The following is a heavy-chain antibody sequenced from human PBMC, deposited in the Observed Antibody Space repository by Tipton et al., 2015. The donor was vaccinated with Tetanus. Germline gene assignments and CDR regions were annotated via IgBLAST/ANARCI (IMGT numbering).Heavy chain of an antibody. D-gene: IGHD4-11*01. CDR2: ISGSGGST. V-gene: IGHV3-23*01. Sequence: SLRLSCAASGFTFSSYAMSWVRQAPGKGLEWVSAISGSGGSTYYADSVKGRFTISRDNSKNTLYLQMNSLRAEDTAVYYCAKEQSDADYYYDGMDVWGQGTTVTVSS. J-gene: IGHJ6*02. CDR1: GFTFSSYA. CDR3: AKEQSDADYYYDGMDV.